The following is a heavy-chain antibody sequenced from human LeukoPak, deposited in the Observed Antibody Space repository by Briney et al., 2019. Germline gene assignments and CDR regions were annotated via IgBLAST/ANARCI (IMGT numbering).Heavy chain of an antibody. CDR1: GYSFTSYR. CDR2: IDPSDSYT. D-gene: IGHD5-12*01. CDR3: ARRSGYDSNYYYYGMDV. Sequence: GESLRISCKGSGYSFTSYRISWVRQMPGKGLEWMGRIDPSDSYTNYSPSFQGHVTISADMSISTAYLQWSSLKASDTAMYYCARRSGYDSNYYYYGMDVWGQGTTVTVSS. V-gene: IGHV5-10-1*01. J-gene: IGHJ6*02.